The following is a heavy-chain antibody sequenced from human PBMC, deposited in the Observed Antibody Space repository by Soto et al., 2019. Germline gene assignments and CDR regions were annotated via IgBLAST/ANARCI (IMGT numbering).Heavy chain of an antibody. CDR1: GGSFSGYY. J-gene: IGHJ6*02. CDR3: ARVVAQYSSSLPVYYGMDV. Sequence: SETLSLTCAVYGGSFSGYYWSWIRQPPGKGLEWIGEINHSGSTNYNPSLKSRVTISVDTSKNQFSLKLSSVTAADTAVYYCARVVAQYSSSLPVYYGMDVWGQGTTVTVSS. V-gene: IGHV4-34*01. CDR2: INHSGST. D-gene: IGHD6-13*01.